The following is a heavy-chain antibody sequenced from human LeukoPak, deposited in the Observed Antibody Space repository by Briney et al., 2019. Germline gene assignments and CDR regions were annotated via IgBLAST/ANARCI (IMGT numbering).Heavy chain of an antibody. CDR2: MFDTVST. J-gene: IGHJ4*02. Sequence: SETLSLACTVSGASTASHYWTWLRQPPGKELEWIAYMFDTVSTKSNPSLKSRLTLSVDTSKKQLSLRLSSVTAADTAVYYCATIKRGSTYGYFDFWGQGIKVTVSS. D-gene: IGHD5-18*01. V-gene: IGHV4-59*11. CDR3: ATIKRGSTYGYFDF. CDR1: GASTASHY.